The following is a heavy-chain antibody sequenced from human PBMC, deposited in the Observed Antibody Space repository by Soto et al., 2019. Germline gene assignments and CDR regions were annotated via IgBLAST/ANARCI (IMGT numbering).Heavy chain of an antibody. Sequence: ASVKVSCQTCGYSFTSNAITWVRQAPGQGLEWMGWISTYSGDPNYAQKFQGRVPMTTDTSTNTAYMELRNLRSDDTAVYYCARVWRSYPGPSGGAGFDPWGQGTLVTVSS. CDR1: GYSFTSNA. V-gene: IGHV1-18*04. J-gene: IGHJ5*02. CDR3: ARVWRSYPGPSGGAGFDP. CDR2: ISTYSGDP. D-gene: IGHD3-16*02.